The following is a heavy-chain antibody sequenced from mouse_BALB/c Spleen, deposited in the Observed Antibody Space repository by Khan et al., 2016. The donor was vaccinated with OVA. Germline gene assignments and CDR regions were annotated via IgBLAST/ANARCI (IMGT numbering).Heavy chain of an antibody. V-gene: IGHV2-2*02. CDR2: IWSGGST. CDR1: GFSLSSYG. CDR3: ARNGDYVHWYFDV. D-gene: IGHD2-13*01. J-gene: IGHJ1*01. Sequence: QVQLKQSGPGLVQPSQSLSIICTVSGFSLSSYGVHWVRQSPGKGLEWLGVIWSGGSTDYNAAFISRLIISKDNSKSQVFFKMNSLQANDTAIYXCARNGDYVHWYFDVWGAGTTVTVSS.